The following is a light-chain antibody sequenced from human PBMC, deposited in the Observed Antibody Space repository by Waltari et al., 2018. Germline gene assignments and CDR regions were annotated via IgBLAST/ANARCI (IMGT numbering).Light chain of an antibody. CDR2: AVS. CDR1: QDINNF. V-gene: IGKV1-16*01. CDR3: QQHNNFPYS. Sequence: IQMTQSPSSLSASVVDRVTSTYRAKQDINNFLLWFQQRPGKAPKSLIYAVSHLHSGVPSRFSGSRSGTDFILNISDLQPEDFATYYCQQHNNFPYSLGQGTRLEIK. J-gene: IGKJ2*03.